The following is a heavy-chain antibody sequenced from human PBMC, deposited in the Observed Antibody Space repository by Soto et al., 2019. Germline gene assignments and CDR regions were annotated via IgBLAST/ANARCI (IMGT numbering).Heavy chain of an antibody. D-gene: IGHD4-17*01. CDR3: ANEIRPNDY. CDR1: GLPFSSHA. CDR2: ISISGGNT. V-gene: IGHV3-23*01. J-gene: IGHJ4*02. Sequence: EVQLLESGGGLVQPGGSLRLSCAASGLPFSSHAMSWVRQAPGKGLEWVSSISISGGNTYYADSVRGRFTISRDNSKNTLYLHMNSLTAEDTAIYYCANEIRPNDYWGKGTLVTVYS.